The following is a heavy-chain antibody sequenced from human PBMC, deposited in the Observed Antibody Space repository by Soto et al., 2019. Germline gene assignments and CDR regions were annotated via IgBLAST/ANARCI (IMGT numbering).Heavy chain of an antibody. D-gene: IGHD3-22*01. CDR2: ISTYNGKT. Sequence: QIHLAQSGPEVKKPGASVKVSCTSSGYSYANYGLSWVRQAPGQGLEWMGWISTYNGKTDYAQKFQDRVTLTIDTSTTTGYMEVRHLRVDDTAIYYCARDNGDSSASLVDYWGQGTLVTVSS. V-gene: IGHV1-18*01. CDR3: ARDNGDSSASLVDY. J-gene: IGHJ4*02. CDR1: GYSYANYG.